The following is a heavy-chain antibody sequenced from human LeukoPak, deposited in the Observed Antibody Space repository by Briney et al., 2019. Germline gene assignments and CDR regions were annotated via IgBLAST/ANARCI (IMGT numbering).Heavy chain of an antibody. D-gene: IGHD2-2*01. CDR2: INPNSGGT. CDR1: GYTFTGYY. CDR3: ASSLCSSTSCPGTD. V-gene: IGHV1-2*02. J-gene: IGHJ4*02. Sequence: GASVKVSCKASGYTFTGYYMHWVRQAPGQGLEWMGWINPNSGGTNYAQKFQGRVTMTRDTSISTAYMELSRLRSDDTAVYYCASSLCSSTSCPGTDWGQGTLVTVSS.